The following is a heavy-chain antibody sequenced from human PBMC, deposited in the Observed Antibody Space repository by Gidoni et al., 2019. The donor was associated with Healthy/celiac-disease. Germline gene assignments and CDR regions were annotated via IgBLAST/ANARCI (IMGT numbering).Heavy chain of an antibody. D-gene: IGHD4-17*01. Sequence: QMQLVQSGPEVKKPGTSVKVSCKASGFTFTSSAVQWVRQARGQRLEWIGWIVVGSGNTNYAQKFQERVTITRDMSTSTAYMELSSLRSEDTAVYYCAAPSQKWVTTVTGGAFDIWGQGTMVTVSS. J-gene: IGHJ3*02. CDR3: AAPSQKWVTTVTGGAFDI. V-gene: IGHV1-58*01. CDR1: GFTFTSSA. CDR2: IVVGSGNT.